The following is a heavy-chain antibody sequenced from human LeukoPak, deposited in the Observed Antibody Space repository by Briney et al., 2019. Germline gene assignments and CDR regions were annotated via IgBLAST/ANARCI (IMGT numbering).Heavy chain of an antibody. Sequence: PSETLSLTCSVSGGSISSYFWSWIRQPAGKGLEWIGRIYTSGSTNYNPSLKSRVTMSVDTSKKQFSLKLSSVTAADTAVYYCARTTSSTSCYFARDCPYYYYMDVWGKGTTVTVSS. D-gene: IGHD2-2*01. J-gene: IGHJ6*03. CDR2: IYTSGST. CDR3: ARTTSSTSCYFARDCPYYYYMDV. V-gene: IGHV4-4*07. CDR1: GGSISSYF.